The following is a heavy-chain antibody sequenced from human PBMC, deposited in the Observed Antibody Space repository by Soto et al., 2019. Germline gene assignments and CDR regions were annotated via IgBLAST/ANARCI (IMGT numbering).Heavy chain of an antibody. CDR2: IYYSGST. V-gene: IGHV4-31*03. J-gene: IGHJ5*02. CDR3: ARGSTLRIFDWLLFWFDP. Sequence: SETLSLTCTVSGGSISSGGYYWSWIRQHPGKGLEWIGYIYYSGSTYYNPSLKSRVTISVDTSKNQFSLKLSSVTAADTAVYYCARGSTLRIFDWLLFWFDPWGQGTLVTVSS. CDR1: GGSISSGGYY. D-gene: IGHD3-9*01.